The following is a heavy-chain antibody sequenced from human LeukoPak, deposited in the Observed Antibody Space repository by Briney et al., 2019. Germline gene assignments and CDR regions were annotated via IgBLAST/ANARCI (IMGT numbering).Heavy chain of an antibody. CDR1: GITFSPYA. CDR2: ISSNGGST. Sequence: PGGSLRLSCAASGITFSPYAMHWVRQAPGKGLEYVSAISSNGGSTYYANSVKGRFTISRDNPKNTLYLQMNSLRAEDTAVYYCAKEMRGKRAVAGTIGAFDIWGQGTMVTVSS. J-gene: IGHJ3*02. D-gene: IGHD6-19*01. V-gene: IGHV3-64*01. CDR3: AKEMRGKRAVAGTIGAFDI.